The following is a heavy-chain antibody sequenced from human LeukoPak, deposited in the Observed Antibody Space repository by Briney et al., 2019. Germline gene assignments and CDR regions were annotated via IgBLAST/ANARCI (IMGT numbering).Heavy chain of an antibody. V-gene: IGHV1-2*02. D-gene: IGHD1-1*01. CDR1: GYTFTDYY. CDR3: ARDSSGAGGWFDP. Sequence: ASVKVSCKASGYTFTDYYMHWVRQAPGQGPEWMGWINLNNGDTFYAQNFQGRVTMTRDRSITTAYMELSSLRSDDTAVYYCARDSSGAGGWFDPWGQGTQVTVSS. J-gene: IGHJ5*02. CDR2: INLNNGDT.